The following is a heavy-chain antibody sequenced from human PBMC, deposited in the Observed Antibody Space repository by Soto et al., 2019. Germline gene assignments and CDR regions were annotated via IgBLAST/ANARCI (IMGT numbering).Heavy chain of an antibody. CDR2: INPDGSAT. V-gene: IGHV3-74*01. D-gene: IGHD5-18*01. Sequence: GGSLRLSCAASGFNFSSYWMHWVRQAPGKGLVWVSRINPDGSATNYADSVKGRFTISRDNAKNTRYLQMNSLRAEDTAVFYCGRGGSDSPMAPGYWGQGTLVTVSS. J-gene: IGHJ4*02. CDR1: GFNFSSYW. CDR3: GRGGSDSPMAPGY.